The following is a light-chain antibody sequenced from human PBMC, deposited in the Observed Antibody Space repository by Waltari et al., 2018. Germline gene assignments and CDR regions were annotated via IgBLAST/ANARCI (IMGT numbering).Light chain of an antibody. Sequence: DIQMTQSPSSLSASVGDRVTITCRASQSIRTYLNWYQQKPVKAPYLLIYAASSLHSGVPSRFSGSGSGTDFTLTISSLQPEDFATYYCQQSYSIPPTFGGGTKVEIK. J-gene: IGKJ4*01. CDR1: QSIRTY. V-gene: IGKV1-39*01. CDR3: QQSYSIPPT. CDR2: AAS.